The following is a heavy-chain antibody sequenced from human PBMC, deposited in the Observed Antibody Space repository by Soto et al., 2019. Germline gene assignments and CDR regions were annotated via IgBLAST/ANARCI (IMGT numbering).Heavy chain of an antibody. V-gene: IGHV3-48*02. Sequence: GGSLRLSCAASGFTFSSYSMNWVRQAPGKGLEWVSYISSSSSTIYYADSVKGRFTISRDNAKNSLYLQMNSLRDEDTAVYYCARAAGTGTYFVEDYYYGMDVWGQGTTVTVSS. CDR2: ISSSSSTI. CDR1: GFTFSSYS. CDR3: ARAAGTGTYFVEDYYYGMDV. D-gene: IGHD6-13*01. J-gene: IGHJ6*02.